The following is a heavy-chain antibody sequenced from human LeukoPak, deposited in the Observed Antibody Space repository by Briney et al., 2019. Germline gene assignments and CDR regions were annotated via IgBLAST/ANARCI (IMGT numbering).Heavy chain of an antibody. J-gene: IGHJ4*02. D-gene: IGHD6-19*01. CDR2: ISGSGGGT. V-gene: IGHV3-23*01. CDR1: GFTFSSYA. CDR3: AKDLDSSGWYGGYFDY. Sequence: GGSLRLSCAGSGFTFSSYAMSWVRQAPGKGLEWVSTISGSGGGTYYADSVKGRFTISRDNSKNTLYLQMNSLRAEDTAVYYCAKDLDSSGWYGGYFDYWGQGTLVTVSS.